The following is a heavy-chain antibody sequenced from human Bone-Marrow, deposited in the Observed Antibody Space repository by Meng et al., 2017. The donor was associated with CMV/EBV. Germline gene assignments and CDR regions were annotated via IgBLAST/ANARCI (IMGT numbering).Heavy chain of an antibody. CDR3: ARDAGFIAVAGDDYFDY. CDR1: YTFTSYG. V-gene: IGHV1-18*01. J-gene: IGHJ4*02. Sequence: YTFTSYGISWVRQAPGQGLEWMGWISAYNGNTNYAQKLQGRVTMTTDTFTSTAYMELRSLRSDDTAVYYCARDAGFIAVAGDDYFDYWGQGTLVTVSS. CDR2: ISAYNGNT. D-gene: IGHD6-19*01.